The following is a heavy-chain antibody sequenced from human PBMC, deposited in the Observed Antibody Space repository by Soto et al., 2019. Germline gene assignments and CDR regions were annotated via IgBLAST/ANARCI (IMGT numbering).Heavy chain of an antibody. CDR2: INSDGSSA. CDR1: GFTFRSHW. J-gene: IGHJ4*02. V-gene: IGHV3-74*01. CDR3: AKDLKSAARDYDFWSGYYKAPGY. D-gene: IGHD3-3*01. Sequence: PGGSLRLSCVASGFTFRSHWMHWVRQFPGKGLVWVSQINSDGSSANYADAVKGRFTFSRDNAKKTLYLQMNSLRAEDTAVYYCAKDLKSAARDYDFWSGYYKAPGYWGQGTLVTVSS.